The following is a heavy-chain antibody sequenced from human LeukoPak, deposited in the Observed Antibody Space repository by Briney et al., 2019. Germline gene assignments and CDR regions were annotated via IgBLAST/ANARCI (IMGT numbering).Heavy chain of an antibody. D-gene: IGHD1-26*01. CDR3: ATVGATSNYYYMDV. Sequence: ASVKVSCKVSGYTLTELSMHWVRQAPGKGPEWMGGFDPEDGETIYAQKFQGRVTMTEDTSTDTAYMELSSLRSEDTAVYYCATVGATSNYYYMDVWGKGTTVTVSS. CDR1: GYTLTELS. J-gene: IGHJ6*03. V-gene: IGHV1-24*01. CDR2: FDPEDGET.